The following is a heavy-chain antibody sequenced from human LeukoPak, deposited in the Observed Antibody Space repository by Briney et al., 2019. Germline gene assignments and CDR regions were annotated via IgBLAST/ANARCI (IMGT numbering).Heavy chain of an antibody. J-gene: IGHJ4*02. V-gene: IGHV4-34*01. CDR3: ARATGYSYGFRTIDFDY. CDR2: INHSGST. CDR1: GGSFSGYY. Sequence: PSETLSLTCAVYGGSFSGYYWSWIRQPPGKGLGWIGEINHSGSTNYNPSLKSRVTISVDTSKNQFSLKLSSVTAADTAVYYCARATGYSYGFRTIDFDYWGQGTLVTVSS. D-gene: IGHD5-18*01.